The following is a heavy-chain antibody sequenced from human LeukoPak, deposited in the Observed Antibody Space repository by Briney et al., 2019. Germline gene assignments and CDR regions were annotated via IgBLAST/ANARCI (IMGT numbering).Heavy chain of an antibody. CDR3: AGEMGYYYYMDV. V-gene: IGHV3-48*03. D-gene: IGHD5-24*01. CDR1: GFTFSSYE. CDR2: ISSSGSTI. J-gene: IGHJ6*03. Sequence: GGSLRLSCAASGFTFSSYEMNWVRQAPGKGLEWVSYISSSGSTIYYADSVKGRFTISRDNAKNSLYLQMNSLRAEDTAVYYCAGEMGYYYYMDVWGKGTTVTISS.